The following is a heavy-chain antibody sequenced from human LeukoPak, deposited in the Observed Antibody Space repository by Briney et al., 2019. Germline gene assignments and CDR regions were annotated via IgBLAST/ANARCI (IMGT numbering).Heavy chain of an antibody. CDR2: ISYDGSNK. CDR1: GFTFSSYA. CDR3: AKDSPRYPFDY. V-gene: IGHV3-30*04. J-gene: IGHJ4*02. D-gene: IGHD1-26*01. Sequence: GGSLRLSCAASGFTFSSYAMHWVRQAPGKGLEWVAVISYDGSNKYYADPVKGRFTISRDNSKNTLYLQMNSLRAEDTAVYYCAKDSPRYPFDYWGQGTLVTVSS.